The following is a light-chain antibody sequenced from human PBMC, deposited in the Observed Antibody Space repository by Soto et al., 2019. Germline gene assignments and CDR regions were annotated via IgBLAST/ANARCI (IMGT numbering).Light chain of an antibody. CDR3: QQRSNWPLT. Sequence: EIVLTQSPATPSLSPGERATLSCRASQSVSSYLAWYQQKPGQAPRLLMYDASTRATGIPARFSGSGSGTDFTLTISNLEPEDFAVYYCQQRSNWPLTFGGGTKVEIK. J-gene: IGKJ4*01. CDR1: QSVSSY. V-gene: IGKV3-11*01. CDR2: DAS.